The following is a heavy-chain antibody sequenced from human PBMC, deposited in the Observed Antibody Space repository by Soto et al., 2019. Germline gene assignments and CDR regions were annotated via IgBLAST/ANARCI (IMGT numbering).Heavy chain of an antibody. D-gene: IGHD6-19*01. CDR2: IHHSEIT. J-gene: IGHJ4*02. Sequence: QVQLQESGPGLVKPSGTLSLTCAVSGDSISSNTWWSWVRPPPGKGLEWIGEIHHSEITNYTPSRKSRVTVSVDKSKNQSYLKLSSVTAADTAVYYCARATSVAGLYYFNSWGQGTLVTVSS. CDR1: GDSISSNTW. V-gene: IGHV4-4*02. CDR3: ARATSVAGLYYFNS.